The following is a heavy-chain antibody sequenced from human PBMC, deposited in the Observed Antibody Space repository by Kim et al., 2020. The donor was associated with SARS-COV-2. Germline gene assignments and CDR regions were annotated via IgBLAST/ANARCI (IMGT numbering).Heavy chain of an antibody. CDR1: GGSISSSSYY. Sequence: SETLSLTCTVSGGSISSSSYYWGWIRQPPGKGLEWIGSLYYSGTTYYNPSLKSRVTISVDTSKNQFSLKLSSVTAADTAVYYCARHGISPYSSSAYDYYFGLDVWGQGTTVTVSS. J-gene: IGHJ6*02. D-gene: IGHD6-6*01. CDR2: LYYSGTT. CDR3: ARHGISPYSSSAYDYYFGLDV. V-gene: IGHV4-39*01.